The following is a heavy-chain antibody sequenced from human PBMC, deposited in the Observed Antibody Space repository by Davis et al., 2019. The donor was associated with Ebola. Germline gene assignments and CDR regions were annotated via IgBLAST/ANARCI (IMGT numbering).Heavy chain of an antibody. CDR3: ARHHGGNSGYDLDY. Sequence: MPGGSLRLSCTVSGGSIRSYYWSWIRQPPGKGLEWIGYIYYSGFTNYNPSLKSRATISVDTSKNQFSLKLSSVTAADTAVYYCARHHGGNSGYDLDYWGQGTLVTVSS. D-gene: IGHD5-12*01. V-gene: IGHV4-59*08. CDR2: IYYSGFT. J-gene: IGHJ4*02. CDR1: GGSIRSYY.